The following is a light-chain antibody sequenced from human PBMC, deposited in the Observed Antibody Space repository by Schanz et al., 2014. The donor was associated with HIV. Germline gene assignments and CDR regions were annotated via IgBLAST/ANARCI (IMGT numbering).Light chain of an antibody. CDR1: QSVSSNY. V-gene: IGKV3-20*01. CDR3: QQYSSFIT. J-gene: IGKJ5*01. Sequence: EIVLTQSPGTLSLSLGERATLSCRASQSVSSNYLAWYQQKPGQAPRLLIHGASSRATGVPDRFSGSGSGADFTLTISRLEPDDFATYYCQQYSSFITFAQGTRLDIK. CDR2: GAS.